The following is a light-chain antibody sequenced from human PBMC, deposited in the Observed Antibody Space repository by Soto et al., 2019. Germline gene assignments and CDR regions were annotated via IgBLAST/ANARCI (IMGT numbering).Light chain of an antibody. CDR1: QSVSGN. CDR2: GAS. Sequence: EVVMTQSPATLSVSPGERATLSCRASQSVSGNLAWFQQKPGQAPRLLIYGASTRAAGIPARFSGSGSGTEFTLTIGSLQSEDFAVYYCQHYKSWPPEGTLYTFGQGTKLEIK. V-gene: IGKV3-15*01. CDR3: QHYKSWPPEGTLYT. J-gene: IGKJ2*01.